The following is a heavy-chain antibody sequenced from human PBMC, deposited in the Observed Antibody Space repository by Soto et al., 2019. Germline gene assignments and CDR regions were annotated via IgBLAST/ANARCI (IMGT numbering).Heavy chain of an antibody. D-gene: IGHD5-12*01. CDR3: ASGGYSGYDTFDY. CDR2: IYYSGST. Sequence: SETLSLTCTVSGGSISSYYWSWIRQPPGKGLEWIGYIYYSGSTNYNPSLKSRVTISVDTSKNQFSLKVSSVTAADTAVYYCASGGYSGYDTFDYWGQGTLVTVSS. V-gene: IGHV4-59*01. CDR1: GGSISSYY. J-gene: IGHJ4*02.